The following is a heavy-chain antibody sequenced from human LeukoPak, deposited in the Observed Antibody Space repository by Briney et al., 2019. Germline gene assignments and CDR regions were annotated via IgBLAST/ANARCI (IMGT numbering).Heavy chain of an antibody. CDR2: IYYSGST. J-gene: IGHJ5*02. V-gene: IGHV4-39*07. CDR3: ARVHAGSSSWYRPILNWFDP. CDR1: GGSISSSSYY. Sequence: SETLSLTCTVSGGSISSSSYYWGWIRQPPGKGLEWIGSIYYSGSTYYNPSLKSRVTISVDTSKNQFSLKLSSVTAADTAVYYCARVHAGSSSWYRPILNWFDPWGQGTLVTVSS. D-gene: IGHD6-13*01.